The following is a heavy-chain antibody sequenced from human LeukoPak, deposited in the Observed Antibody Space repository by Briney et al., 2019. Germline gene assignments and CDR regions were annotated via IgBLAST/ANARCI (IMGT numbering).Heavy chain of an antibody. J-gene: IGHJ3*02. Sequence: PGRSLRLSCAASGFTLDDYAMHWVRQAPGKGLEWVSGISWNSGSIGYADSVKGRFTISRDNAKNSLYLQMNSLRAEDTALYYCAKDMSPPYCSGGSCYSGAFDIWGQGTMVTVSS. CDR3: AKDMSPPYCSGGSCYSGAFDI. V-gene: IGHV3-9*01. D-gene: IGHD2-15*01. CDR2: ISWNSGSI. CDR1: GFTLDDYA.